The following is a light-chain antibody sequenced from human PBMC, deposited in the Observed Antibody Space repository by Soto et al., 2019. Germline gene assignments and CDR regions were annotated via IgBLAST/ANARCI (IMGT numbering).Light chain of an antibody. CDR1: QSVSIH. J-gene: IGKJ5*01. CDR2: DTS. Sequence: ETVMTQSPGTLSVSIGERATLSCRASQSVSIHLAWYQQKPGQAPRLLIYDTSTRATGIPARFSGSGSGTEFTLTISSLQSEDFAVYYCQQYSNLPPIRFGHGTRLEIK. CDR3: QQYSNLPPIR. V-gene: IGKV3-15*01.